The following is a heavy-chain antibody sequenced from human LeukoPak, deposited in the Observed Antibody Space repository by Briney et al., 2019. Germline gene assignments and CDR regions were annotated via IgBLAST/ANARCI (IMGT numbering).Heavy chain of an antibody. J-gene: IGHJ4*02. V-gene: IGHV3-15*01. CDR2: IKSKTDGGTT. CDR1: GFTFSHAW. Sequence: GGSLRLSCAASGFTFSHAWMSWVRQAPGKGLEWVGRIKSKTDGGTTDYAAPVKGRFTISRDDSKNTLYLQMNSLRAEDTAVYYCARDLDLSYYDSSGYSVYFDYWGQGTLVTVSS. D-gene: IGHD3-22*01. CDR3: ARDLDLSYYDSSGYSVYFDY.